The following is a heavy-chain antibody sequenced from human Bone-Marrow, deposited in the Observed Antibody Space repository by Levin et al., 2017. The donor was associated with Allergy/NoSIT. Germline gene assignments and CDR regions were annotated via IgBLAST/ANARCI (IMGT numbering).Heavy chain of an antibody. Sequence: GESLKISCKGSGYSFTSYWIGWVRQMPGKGLEWMGIIYPGDSDTRYSPSFQGQVTISADKSISTAYLQWSSLKASDTAMYYCARTRIAVAGGDAFDIWGQGTMVTVSS. D-gene: IGHD6-19*01. V-gene: IGHV5-51*01. J-gene: IGHJ3*02. CDR2: IYPGDSDT. CDR3: ARTRIAVAGGDAFDI. CDR1: GYSFTSYW.